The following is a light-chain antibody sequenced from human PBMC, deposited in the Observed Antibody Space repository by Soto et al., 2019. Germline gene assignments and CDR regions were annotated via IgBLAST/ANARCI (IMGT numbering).Light chain of an antibody. CDR3: KQTYSTPPT. J-gene: IGKJ1*01. CDR2: AAS. Sequence: DVPLTQSPSSLSASVGDRVTITCRASPSISTYLHWYQQKARLAPKLLIYAASSLQSGVPSRFSGRGSGTDFTLTISSLQPEDFATYYCKQTYSTPPTFGQGTKVEIK. V-gene: IGKV1-39*01. CDR1: PSISTY.